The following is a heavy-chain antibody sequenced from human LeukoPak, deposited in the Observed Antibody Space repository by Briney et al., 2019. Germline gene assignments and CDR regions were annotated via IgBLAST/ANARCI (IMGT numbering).Heavy chain of an antibody. CDR2: IYYSGST. J-gene: IGHJ6*02. D-gene: IGHD6-13*01. V-gene: IGHV4-59*01. CDR3: ARGSSSWYNSYYYGMDV. Sequence: KPSETLSLTCNVSGGSISSYYWSWIRQPPGKGLEWIGDIYYSGSTNYNPSLKSRVTISVDTSNNQFSLKVRSVTAADAAVYYCARGSSSWYNSYYYGMDVWGQGTTVTVSS. CDR1: GGSISSYY.